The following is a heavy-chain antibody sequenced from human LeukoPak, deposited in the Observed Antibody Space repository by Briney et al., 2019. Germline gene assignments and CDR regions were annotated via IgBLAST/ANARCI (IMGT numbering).Heavy chain of an antibody. CDR2: IKEDGGEE. Sequence: GGSLRLSCAPSVFTLSGYWMTWVSQAPGKGLEWVANIKEDGGEEYYVDSVKGRFTISRDNANKLLYLQMNSLRSEDTALYYCAIDGRELRTDEPWLDHWGQGTLVSVSS. V-gene: IGHV3-7*03. D-gene: IGHD1-26*01. J-gene: IGHJ4*02. CDR1: VFTLSGYW. CDR3: AIDGRELRTDEPWLDH.